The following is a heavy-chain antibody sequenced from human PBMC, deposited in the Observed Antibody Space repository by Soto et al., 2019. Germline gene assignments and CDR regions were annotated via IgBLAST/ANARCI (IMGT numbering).Heavy chain of an antibody. CDR2: ISHVGST. J-gene: IGHJ6*02. CDR1: GGSISSNW. D-gene: IGHD6-19*01. V-gene: IGHV4-4*02. CDR3: ARVADGMDV. Sequence: QVQLQESGPGLVKPSGTLSLTCVVSGGSISSNWWSWVRQPPGKGLEWIGEISHVGSTNYNPSLTSRVTISVDKSKNQFSLNLNSVTAADTAVYYCARVADGMDVWGRGTTVTVSS.